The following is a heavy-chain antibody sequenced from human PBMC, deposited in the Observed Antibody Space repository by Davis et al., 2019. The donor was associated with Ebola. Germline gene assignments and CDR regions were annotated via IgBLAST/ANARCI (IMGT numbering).Heavy chain of an antibody. CDR1: GFTFSDYY. Sequence: GGSLRLSCAASGFTFSDYYMSWIRQAPGKGLEWVSYISSSGSTIYYADSVKGRFTISRDNAKNSLYLQMNSLRAEDTAVYYCASPYDSSGYYYHYWGQGTLVTVSS. D-gene: IGHD3-22*01. CDR2: ISSSGSTI. V-gene: IGHV3-11*04. J-gene: IGHJ4*02. CDR3: ASPYDSSGYYYHY.